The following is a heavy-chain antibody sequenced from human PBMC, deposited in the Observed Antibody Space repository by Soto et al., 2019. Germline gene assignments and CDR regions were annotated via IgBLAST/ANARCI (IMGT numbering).Heavy chain of an antibody. CDR1: GFTFSSYG. J-gene: IGHJ4*02. CDR3: ARDRGVAGTTLDY. CDR2: IWYDGSNK. V-gene: IGHV3-33*01. Sequence: LRLSCAASGFTFSSYGMHWVRQAPGKGLEWVAVIWYDGSNKYYADSVKGRFTISRDNSKNTLYLQMNSLRAEDTAVYYCARDRGVAGTTLDYWGQGTLVTVSS. D-gene: IGHD6-19*01.